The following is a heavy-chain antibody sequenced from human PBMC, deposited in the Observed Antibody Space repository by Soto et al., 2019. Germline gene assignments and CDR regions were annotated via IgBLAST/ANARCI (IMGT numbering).Heavy chain of an antibody. V-gene: IGHV4-39*01. Sequence: QPQLQESGPGVGKPSETLSLTCSVSGGSISSSSHYWGWIRQPPGKGLEWIGSIYYSGSTYYNPSLKSRVTISVDTSKNQFSLKLSSVPAADTAVYYCARHVLVPAAIGGMDVWGQGTTVTVSS. J-gene: IGHJ6*02. CDR1: GGSISSSSHY. CDR2: IYYSGST. D-gene: IGHD2-2*02. CDR3: ARHVLVPAAIGGMDV.